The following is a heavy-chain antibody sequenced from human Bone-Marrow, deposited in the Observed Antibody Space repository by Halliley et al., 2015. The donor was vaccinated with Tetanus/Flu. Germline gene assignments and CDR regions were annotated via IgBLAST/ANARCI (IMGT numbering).Heavy chain of an antibody. CDR3: VRRGWLQYPFDY. CDR1: GFTFSDYY. CDR2: ISTGGTYT. J-gene: IGHJ4*02. D-gene: IGHD5-12*01. Sequence: SLRLSCAASGFTFSDYYMSWVRQAPGKGLEWVSYISTGGTYTSYADSVKGRFTISRDNAKNSLYLQLNSLRAEDTAVFYCVRRGWLQYPFDYWGRGTLVTVSS. V-gene: IGHV3-11*06.